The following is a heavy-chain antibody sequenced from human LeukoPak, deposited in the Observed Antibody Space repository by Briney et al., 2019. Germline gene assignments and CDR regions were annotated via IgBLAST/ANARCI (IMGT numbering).Heavy chain of an antibody. Sequence: GGSLRLSCAASGFIFGDYNMNWVRQAPGKGLEWVSYISSGGSTIYYVDTVKGRFTISRDNARNSLYLQMNGLTDEDTAVYYCAREPPGNYDDSGHYYAYFDCWGQGALVTVSS. CDR3: AREPPGNYDDSGHYYAYFDC. CDR1: GFIFGDYN. V-gene: IGHV3-48*02. D-gene: IGHD3-22*01. J-gene: IGHJ4*02. CDR2: ISSGGSTI.